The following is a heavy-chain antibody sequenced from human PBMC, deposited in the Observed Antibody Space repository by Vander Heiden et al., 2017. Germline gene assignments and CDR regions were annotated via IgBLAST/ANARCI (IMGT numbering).Heavy chain of an antibody. CDR2: INGDGSTT. CDR3: ARGNYGMDV. J-gene: IGHJ6*02. Sequence: EEQLVESGGGLVQTGGSRRLYCAASGLTCSHYFIHWDRQAPGKGLVWVSNINGDGSTTNYADSVKGRFTISRDNAKNTLYLQMNNLRAEDTAVYYCARGNYGMDVWGQGTTVTVS. CDR1: GLTCSHYF. V-gene: IGHV3-74*01.